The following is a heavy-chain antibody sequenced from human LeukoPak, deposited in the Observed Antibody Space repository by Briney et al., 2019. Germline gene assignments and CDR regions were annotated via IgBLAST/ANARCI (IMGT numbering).Heavy chain of an antibody. CDR3: ASWVIEGDWFDP. V-gene: IGHV1-46*01. CDR1: AYTFTSYY. Sequence: ASVTVSCTSSAYTFTSYYMHWVRHPPGPGLEWMGIINPSGGSTSYAQKFHGRVTMTRDTSTSTVYMELSSLRSEETAVYYCASWVIEGDWFDPWGQGTLVTVSS. J-gene: IGHJ5*02. D-gene: IGHD1-26*01. CDR2: INPSGGST.